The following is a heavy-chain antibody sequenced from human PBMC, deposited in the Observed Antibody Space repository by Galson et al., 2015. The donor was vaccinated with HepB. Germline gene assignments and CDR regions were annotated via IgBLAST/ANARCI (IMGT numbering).Heavy chain of an antibody. CDR2: IIGDGNSA. CDR3: ASGGDSYSLSY. D-gene: IGHD5-12*01. CDR1: GLTFSGYW. Sequence: SLRLSCAASGLTFSGYWMHWVRQAPGKGLEWVSRIIGDGNSASYADSVKGRFTISRDNAKNQLYLQMNSLGAEDTAVYFCASGGDSYSLSYWGQGALVTVSS. J-gene: IGHJ4*02. V-gene: IGHV3-74*01.